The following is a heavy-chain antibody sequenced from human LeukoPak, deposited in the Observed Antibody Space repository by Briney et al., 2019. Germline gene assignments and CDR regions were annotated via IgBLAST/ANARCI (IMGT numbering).Heavy chain of an antibody. CDR2: MNPNSGNT. CDR1: GYTFTSYD. CDR3: ASHPRYCSSTSCYTANWFDP. D-gene: IGHD2-2*02. V-gene: IGHV1-8*01. J-gene: IGHJ5*02. Sequence: ASVKVSCKASGYTFTSYDINWVRQATGQGLEWMGWMNPNSGNTGYAQKFQGRVTITADESTSTAYMELSSLRSEDTAVYYCASHPRYCSSTSCYTANWFDPWGQGTLVTVSS.